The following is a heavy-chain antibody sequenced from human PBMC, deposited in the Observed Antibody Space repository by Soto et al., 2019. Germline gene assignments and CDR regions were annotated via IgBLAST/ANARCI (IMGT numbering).Heavy chain of an antibody. Sequence: PSETLSLTCAVYGGSFSGYYWSWIHQPPGKGLEWIGEINHSGSTNYNPSLKSRVTISVDTSKNQFSLKLSSVTAADTAVYYCARGDDWLLEDYYYYGMDVWGQGTTVTVSS. CDR2: INHSGST. J-gene: IGHJ6*02. D-gene: IGHD3-9*01. CDR3: ARGDDWLLEDYYYYGMDV. V-gene: IGHV4-34*01. CDR1: GGSFSGYY.